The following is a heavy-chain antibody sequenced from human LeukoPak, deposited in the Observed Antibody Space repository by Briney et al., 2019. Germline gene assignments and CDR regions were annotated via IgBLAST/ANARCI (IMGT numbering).Heavy chain of an antibody. CDR1: GRSIISYY. Sequence: SQTPSLTCTVTGRSIISYYMSWIRHSAGKGVGCIGRMYASGSTNYRPPLRSGVTISVDTHKNTFSLKHNPVTAAHTQLYMCARVGQSHSSSGLDSFDTWGRGTMVTVSS. J-gene: IGHJ3*02. V-gene: IGHV4-4*07. CDR3: ARVGQSHSSSGLDSFDT. CDR2: MYASGST. D-gene: IGHD3-22*01.